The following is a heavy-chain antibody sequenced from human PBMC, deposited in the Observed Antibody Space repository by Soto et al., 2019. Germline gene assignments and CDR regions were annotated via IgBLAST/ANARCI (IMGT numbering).Heavy chain of an antibody. CDR3: ARDPPLPAAMVD. Sequence: QVQLQESGPGLVKPSGTLSLTCAVSGGSISSSNWWSWVRQPPGKGLEWIGEIYHSGSTNYNPSLKSRVTISGDKSQNQFSLQLSSVTAADTALYYCARDPPLPAAMVDWGQGTLVTVSS. CDR2: IYHSGST. V-gene: IGHV4-4*02. D-gene: IGHD2-2*01. J-gene: IGHJ4*02. CDR1: GGSISSSNW.